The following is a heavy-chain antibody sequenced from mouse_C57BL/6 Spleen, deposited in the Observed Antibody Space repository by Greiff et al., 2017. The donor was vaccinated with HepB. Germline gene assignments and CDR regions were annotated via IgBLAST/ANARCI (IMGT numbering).Heavy chain of an antibody. V-gene: IGHV1-82*01. D-gene: IGHD1-1*01. Sequence: VQLQQSGPELVKPGASVKISCNASGYAFSSSWMNWGKQRPGKGLEWIGRIYPGDVSTNSNGTFKGKATLTADQSSSTAYMQLRSLTSEDSAVYVCSRARITTVGYWYFDVWGTVATVTVSS. CDR1: GYAFSSSW. J-gene: IGHJ1*03. CDR3: SRARITTVGYWYFDV. CDR2: IYPGDVST.